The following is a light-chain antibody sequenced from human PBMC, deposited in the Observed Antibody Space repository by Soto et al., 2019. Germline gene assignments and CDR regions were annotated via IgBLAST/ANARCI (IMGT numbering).Light chain of an antibody. Sequence: EIVLTQSPGTLSLSPGERATLSCRASQGIGSTLAWYQQKPGQTPKLLIFDASTRATGVPARFSGGGSGTEFTLTINSLQSEDFAAYYCQRYNRWPLSFGGGTKVDIK. CDR3: QRYNRWPLS. J-gene: IGKJ4*01. V-gene: IGKV3-15*01. CDR2: DAS. CDR1: QGIGST.